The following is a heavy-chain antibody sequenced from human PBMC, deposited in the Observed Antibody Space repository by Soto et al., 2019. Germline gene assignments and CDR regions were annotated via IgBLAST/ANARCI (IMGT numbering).Heavy chain of an antibody. CDR1: GGSVSSGSYY. D-gene: IGHD3-22*01. CDR2: IYHSGST. Sequence: SETLSLTCTVSGGSVSSGSYYWSWIRQPPGKGLEWIGYIYHSGSTYYNPSLKSRVTISVDRSKNQFSLKLSSVTAADTAVYYCARGGDSSGYVAFDIWGQGTMVTVSS. V-gene: IGHV4-30-2*01. J-gene: IGHJ3*02. CDR3: ARGGDSSGYVAFDI.